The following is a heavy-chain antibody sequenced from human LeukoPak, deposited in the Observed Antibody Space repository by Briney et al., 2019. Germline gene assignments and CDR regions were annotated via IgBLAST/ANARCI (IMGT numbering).Heavy chain of an antibody. CDR1: GYTFTSYG. CDR2: ISAYNGNT. D-gene: IGHD3-22*01. J-gene: IGHJ4*02. CDR3: ARVGCYDSSGYYYETGSFDY. V-gene: IGHV1-18*01. Sequence: GASVKVSCKASGYTFTSYGISWVRQAPGQGLEWMGWISAYNGNTNYAQKLQGRVTMTTDTSTSTAYMELRSLRSDDTAVYYCARVGCYDSSGYYYETGSFDYWGRGTLVTVSS.